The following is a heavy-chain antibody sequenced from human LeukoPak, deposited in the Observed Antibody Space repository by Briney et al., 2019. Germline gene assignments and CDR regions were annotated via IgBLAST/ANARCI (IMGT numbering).Heavy chain of an antibody. J-gene: IGHJ4*02. CDR2: IYSSGIT. CDR1: GGAMHSYT. Sequence: SQSLSPTCSVSGGAMHSYTCTWVRQPPRRRLGWIGYIYSSGITNYNPSLESRVTISINTSKKHFSLKLTSATAADTAIYYCARGDTELDFWGQGSLVIVSS. D-gene: IGHD5-18*01. CDR3: ARGDTELDF. V-gene: IGHV4-59*01.